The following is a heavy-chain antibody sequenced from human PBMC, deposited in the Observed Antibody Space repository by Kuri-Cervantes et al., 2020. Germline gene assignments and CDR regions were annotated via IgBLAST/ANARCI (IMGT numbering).Heavy chain of an antibody. CDR2: IKQDGSEK. V-gene: IGHV3-7*01. CDR3: ARDSGAVAGRGLDY. CDR1: GFTFSSYW. Sequence: GGSLRLSCAASGFTFSSYWMSWVRQAPGKGLEWVANIKQDGSEKYYVDSVKGRFTISRDNAKNSLYLQMNSLRAEDTAVYYCARDSGAVAGRGLDYWGQGTLVTVSS. J-gene: IGHJ4*02. D-gene: IGHD6-19*01.